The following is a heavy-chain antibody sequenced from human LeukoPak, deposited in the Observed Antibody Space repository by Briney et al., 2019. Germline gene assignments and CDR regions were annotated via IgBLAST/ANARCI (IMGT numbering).Heavy chain of an antibody. D-gene: IGHD3-16*02. V-gene: IGHV4-39*07. J-gene: IGHJ3*02. CDR3: ARCDSYSYYAFDI. Sequence: SETLSLTCTVSGGSISSSSYYWGWIRQPPGKGLEWIGSIYYSGSTYYNPSLKSRVTISVDTSKNQFSLKLSSVTAADTAVYYCARCDSYSYYAFDIWGQGTMVTVSS. CDR2: IYYSGST. CDR1: GGSISSSSYY.